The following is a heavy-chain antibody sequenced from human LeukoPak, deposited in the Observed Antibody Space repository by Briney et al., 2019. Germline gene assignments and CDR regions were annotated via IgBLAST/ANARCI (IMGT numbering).Heavy chain of an antibody. Sequence: PGGSLRLSCAASGFTFSSYSMNWVRQAPGKGLEWVSSISSSSSYIYYADSEKGRFTISRDNAKNSLYLQMNSLRAEDTAVYYCASSSGSFNRPYYFDYWGQGTLVTVSS. CDR1: GFTFSSYS. D-gene: IGHD1-26*01. CDR2: ISSSSSYI. CDR3: ASSSGSFNRPYYFDY. V-gene: IGHV3-21*01. J-gene: IGHJ4*02.